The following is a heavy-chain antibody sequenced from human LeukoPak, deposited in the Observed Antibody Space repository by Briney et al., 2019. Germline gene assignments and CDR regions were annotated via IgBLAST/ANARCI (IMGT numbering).Heavy chain of an antibody. CDR1: GFIFSNYA. D-gene: IGHD3-9*01. CDR2: ISGRSDNT. CDR3: AKWGDYGVLTGYYVSDF. Sequence: GASLRRSCAASGFIFSNYAMYWVRQAPGKGLEWVSAISGRSDNTYYADSVKGRFTLSRDSSKNTLYLQMNSLRADDTAVYYCAKWGDYGVLTGYYVSDFWGQGTLVTVSS. V-gene: IGHV3-23*01. J-gene: IGHJ4*02.